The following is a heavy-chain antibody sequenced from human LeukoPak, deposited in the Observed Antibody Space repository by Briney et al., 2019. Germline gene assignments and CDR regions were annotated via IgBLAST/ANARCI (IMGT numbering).Heavy chain of an antibody. CDR1: GXTLSTYS. Sequence: GGSLRLSCAASGXTLSTYSMNWVRQAPGKGLEWVSSISRSSSYIFYADSVKGRFTISSDNAKNSLYLQMSSLRAEDTAVYYCVRDVAAAGTIRFDYWGQGTLVTVSS. CDR3: VRDVAAAGTIRFDY. V-gene: IGHV3-21*01. CDR2: ISRSSSYI. D-gene: IGHD6-13*01. J-gene: IGHJ4*02.